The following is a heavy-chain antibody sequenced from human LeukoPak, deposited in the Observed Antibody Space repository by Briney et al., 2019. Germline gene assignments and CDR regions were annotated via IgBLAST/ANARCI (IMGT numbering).Heavy chain of an antibody. V-gene: IGHV3-21*01. CDR1: AFTFSSYS. J-gene: IGHJ6*02. CDR2: ISSSSSYI. D-gene: IGHD6-6*01. Sequence: PGGSLRLSCAASAFTFSSYSMNWVRQAPGKGLEWVSSISSSSSYIYYADSVKGRFTISRDNAKNSLYLQMNSLRAEDTAVYYCARSQCCSSTYYGMDVWGQGTTVTVSS. CDR3: ARSQCCSSTYYGMDV.